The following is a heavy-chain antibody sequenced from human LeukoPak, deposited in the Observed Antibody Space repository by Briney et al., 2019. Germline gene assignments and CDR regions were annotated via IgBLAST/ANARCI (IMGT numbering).Heavy chain of an antibody. V-gene: IGHV4-4*07. J-gene: IGHJ6*02. CDR2: IYTSGST. Sequence: SETLSLTCTVSGGSISSYYWSWIRQPAGKGLEWIGRIYTSGSTNYNPSLKSRVTMSVDTSKNQFSLKLSSVTAADTAVYYCARDCRYSYGYFCWFGMDVWGQGTTVTVSS. CDR3: ARDCRYSYGYFCWFGMDV. CDR1: GGSISSYY. D-gene: IGHD5-18*01.